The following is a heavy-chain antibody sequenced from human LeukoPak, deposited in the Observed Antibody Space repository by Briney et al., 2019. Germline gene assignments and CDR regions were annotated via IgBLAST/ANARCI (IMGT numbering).Heavy chain of an antibody. CDR3: ARDDSSGWDGDAFDI. CDR1: GGSFSGYY. J-gene: IGHJ3*02. V-gene: IGHV4-34*01. D-gene: IGHD6-19*01. CDR2: INHSGST. Sequence: SETLSLTCAVYGGSFSGYYWSWIRQPPGKGLEWIGEINHSGSTNYNPSLKSRVTISVDTSKNQFSLKLSSVTAADTAVYYCARDDSSGWDGDAFDIWGQGTMVTVSS.